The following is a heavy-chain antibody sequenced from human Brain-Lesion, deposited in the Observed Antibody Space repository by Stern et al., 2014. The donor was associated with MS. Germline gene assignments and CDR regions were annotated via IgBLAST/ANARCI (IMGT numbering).Heavy chain of an antibody. D-gene: IGHD6-13*01. CDR1: GFTFSSYG. J-gene: IGHJ6*02. CDR3: ASDSSSYYYYGMDV. V-gene: IGHV3-33*01. Sequence: DQLVESGGGLVQPGRSLRLSCAASGFTFSSYGMHWVRQAPGKGLEWVAVIWSDGSNKYYADSVKGRFSISRDNSKNTLYLQMNSLRAEDTAVYYCASDSSSYYYYGMDVWGQGTTVTVSS. CDR2: IWSDGSNK.